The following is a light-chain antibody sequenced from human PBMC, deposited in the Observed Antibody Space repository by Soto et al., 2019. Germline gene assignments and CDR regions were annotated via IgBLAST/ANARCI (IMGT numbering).Light chain of an antibody. V-gene: IGKV3-15*01. Sequence: EIIMTQSPATLSVSPGERATLSCRATETIRSHLAWYQQKPGQAPRLLIYDASTRASGIPARFSGSGSGTEFTLTISSLQSEDFAVYYCQKFHIWPQTFGQGTKVEIK. CDR3: QKFHIWPQT. J-gene: IGKJ1*01. CDR2: DAS. CDR1: ETIRSH.